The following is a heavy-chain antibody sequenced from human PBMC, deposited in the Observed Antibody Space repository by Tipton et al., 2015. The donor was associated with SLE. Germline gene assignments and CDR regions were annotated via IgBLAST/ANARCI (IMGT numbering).Heavy chain of an antibody. Sequence: TLSLTCAVSGYSISSGYYWGWIRQPPGKGLEWIGSIYHSGSTYYNPSLKSRVTMSVDTSKNQFSLKLSSVTAADTAVYYCARQGVHYDSSGHYYYYYMDVWGKGTTVTVSS. J-gene: IGHJ6*03. CDR1: GYSISSGYY. D-gene: IGHD3-22*01. CDR3: ARQGVHYDSSGHYYYYYMDV. V-gene: IGHV4-38-2*01. CDR2: IYHSGST.